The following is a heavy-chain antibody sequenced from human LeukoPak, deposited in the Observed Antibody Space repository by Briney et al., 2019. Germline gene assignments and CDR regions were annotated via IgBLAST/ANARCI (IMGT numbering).Heavy chain of an antibody. J-gene: IGHJ4*02. Sequence: GTSLRLSCSASGFTFSSYGMHWVRLAPDKGLEWVAVIWYDGSKKYYADSVKGRFTISRDDSRNTLYLQINSLRAEDTAVYCCARDIGSYGDYHFDYWGQGTVVTVSS. CDR3: ARDIGSYGDYHFDY. CDR1: GFTFSSYG. CDR2: IWYDGSKK. D-gene: IGHD4-17*01. V-gene: IGHV3-33*01.